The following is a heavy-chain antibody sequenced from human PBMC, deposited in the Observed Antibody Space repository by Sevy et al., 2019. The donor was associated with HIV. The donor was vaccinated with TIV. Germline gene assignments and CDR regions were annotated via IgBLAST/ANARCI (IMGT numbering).Heavy chain of an antibody. D-gene: IGHD3-22*01. CDR2: IYSGGST. V-gene: IGHV3-53*01. CDR3: ASSDSSNYYDRSGYYPRFPHFDY. CDR1: GFTVSSNY. Sequence: GGSLRLSCAASGFTVSSNYMSWVRQAPGKGLEWVSVIYSGGSTYYADSVKGRFTISRDNSKNTLYLQMNSLRAEDTAVYYCASSDSSNYYDRSGYYPRFPHFDYWGQGTLVTVSS. J-gene: IGHJ4*02.